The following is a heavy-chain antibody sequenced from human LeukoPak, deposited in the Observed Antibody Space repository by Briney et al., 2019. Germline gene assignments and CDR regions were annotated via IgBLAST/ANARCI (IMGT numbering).Heavy chain of an antibody. D-gene: IGHD1-26*01. J-gene: IGHJ4*02. V-gene: IGHV4-39*01. CDR1: GGSISSGSYY. CDR3: ARQESGSYYGFVDY. Sequence: SETLSLTCTVSGGSISSGSYYWGWIRQPPGKGLEWIGSIYYSGSTYYNPSLKSRVTISVDTSKNQFSLKLSSVTAADTAVYYCARQESGSYYGFVDYWGQGTLVTVSS. CDR2: IYYSGST.